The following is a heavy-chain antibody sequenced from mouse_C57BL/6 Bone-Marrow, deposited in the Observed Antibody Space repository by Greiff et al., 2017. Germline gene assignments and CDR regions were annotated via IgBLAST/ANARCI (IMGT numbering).Heavy chain of an antibody. J-gene: IGHJ3*01. CDR2: ISYDGSN. Sequence: EVKVEESGPGLVKPSQSLSLTRSVTGYSITSGYYWNWIRQFPGNKLEWMGYISYDGSNNYNPSLKNRISITRDTSKNQFFLKLNSVTTEDTATYYCARGGYYGNSAWFAYWGQGTLVTVSA. D-gene: IGHD2-1*01. CDR1: GYSITSGYY. CDR3: ARGGYYGNSAWFAY. V-gene: IGHV3-6*01.